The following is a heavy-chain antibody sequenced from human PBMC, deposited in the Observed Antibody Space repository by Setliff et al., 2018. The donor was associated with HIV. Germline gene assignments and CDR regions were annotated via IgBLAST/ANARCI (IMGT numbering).Heavy chain of an antibody. V-gene: IGHV1-2*07. Sequence: ASVKVSCKVSGDTRPRLSMHWLRQAPGQRLEWMGWINPDNGATNTAHKFEDRVSLTRDASFRTAYMELRKLRSGDTAKYYCARAPDCGGACYRQTDTFLGHWGQGTLVTVSS. D-gene: IGHD2-21*02. CDR3: ARAPDCGGACYRQTDTFLGH. CDR2: INPDNGAT. CDR1: GDTRPRLS. J-gene: IGHJ5*02.